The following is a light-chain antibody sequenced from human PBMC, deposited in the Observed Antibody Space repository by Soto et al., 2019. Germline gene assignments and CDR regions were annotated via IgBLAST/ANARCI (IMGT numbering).Light chain of an antibody. CDR2: DAS. V-gene: IGKV1-39*01. J-gene: IGKJ1*01. CDR1: QSISNF. Sequence: DIQMTQSPSSLSASVGDRVTITCRASQSISNFLNWYQHRLGKAPKLLIYDASSLQSGVPSRFSGSGFGTDFTLTISSLQPEDFATYYCQQSYVTPRTFGQGTKVDI. CDR3: QQSYVTPRT.